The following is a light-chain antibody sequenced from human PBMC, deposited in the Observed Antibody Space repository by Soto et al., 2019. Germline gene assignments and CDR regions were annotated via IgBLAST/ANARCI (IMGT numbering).Light chain of an antibody. CDR3: TSYTRSNTFA. CDR1: SSDVGSYDR. J-gene: IGLJ1*01. Sequence: QSALTHPPSVSGSPGQSVTISCTGTSSDVGSYDRVSWYQQPPGTAPKLMIYEVSHRPSGVPDRFSGSKSGNTASLTISEFQAEDEAEYYCTSYTRSNTFAVGTGTKLTVL. V-gene: IGLV2-18*02. CDR2: EVS.